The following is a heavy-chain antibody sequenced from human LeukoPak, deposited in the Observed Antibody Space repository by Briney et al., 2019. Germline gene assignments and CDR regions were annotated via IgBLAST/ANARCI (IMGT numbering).Heavy chain of an antibody. J-gene: IGHJ4*02. CDR1: GVSISSGGYY. CDR2: IYYSGST. D-gene: IGHD3-10*01. Sequence: SETLSLTCTVSGVSISSGGYYWSWIRQHPGKGLEWIGYIYYSGSTYSNPSLKSRVTISLDTSTNPLSLKLSSVTAADTAVYYCARDGSGQEPDYWGQGTLGTVSS. V-gene: IGHV4-31*03. CDR3: ARDGSGQEPDY.